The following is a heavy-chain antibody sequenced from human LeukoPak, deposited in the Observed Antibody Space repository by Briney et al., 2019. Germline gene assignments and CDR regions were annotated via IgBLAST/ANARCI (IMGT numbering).Heavy chain of an antibody. CDR3: SRDSGYCSGGSCWYFDF. Sequence: ASVKVSCKASGYTFTSYDINWVRQATGQGLEWMGWMNPNSGGTNYAQKFQGRVTMTRDTSMSTAYMELSGLRSDDTAVYYCSRDSGYCSGGSCWYFDFWGQGTLVTVSA. J-gene: IGHJ4*02. CDR1: GYTFTSYD. D-gene: IGHD2-15*01. V-gene: IGHV1-2*02. CDR2: MNPNSGGT.